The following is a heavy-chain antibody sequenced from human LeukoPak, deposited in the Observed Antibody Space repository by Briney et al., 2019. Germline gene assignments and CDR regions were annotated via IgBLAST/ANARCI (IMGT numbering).Heavy chain of an antibody. V-gene: IGHV3-48*03. J-gene: IGHJ4*02. CDR2: ISSSGSTI. D-gene: IGHD3-22*01. CDR1: GFTFSTYE. Sequence: GGSLRLSCAASGFTFSTYEMTWVRQSPGKGLEWVSYISSSGSTIYYAGSVKGRFTISRDNARNSLYLQMNSLRAEDTAVYYCARDNYDSSGPYYFDYWGQGTLVTVSS. CDR3: ARDNYDSSGPYYFDY.